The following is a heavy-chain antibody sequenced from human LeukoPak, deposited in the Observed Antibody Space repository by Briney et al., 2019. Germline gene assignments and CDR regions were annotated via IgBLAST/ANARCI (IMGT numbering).Heavy chain of an antibody. V-gene: IGHV1-2*02. Sequence: ASVKVSCKASGYTFTGYYMHWGRQAPGQGLAWVGWINPNRGGTKYAQKFQGRVTMTRGTSISTAYMELSRVRSDDTAVYYCARERPTYGFWRGYPDYWGQGTLVTVSS. CDR3: ARERPTYGFWRGYPDY. CDR2: INPNRGGT. J-gene: IGHJ4*02. D-gene: IGHD3-3*01. CDR1: GYTFTGYY.